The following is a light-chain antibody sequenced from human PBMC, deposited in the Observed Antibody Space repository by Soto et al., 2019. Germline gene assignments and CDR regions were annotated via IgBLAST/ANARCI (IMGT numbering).Light chain of an antibody. J-gene: IGLJ3*02. CDR1: TGAVTSGYY. CDR2: STS. CDR3: LLYDDGAWV. Sequence: QAVVTQEPSLTVSPGGTVTLTCASSTGAVTSGYYPNWFQQKPGQAPRALIYSTSNKYSWTPARFSASLLGGKAALTLSGVQPEDEAEYYCLLYDDGAWVFGGGTKLTVL. V-gene: IGLV7-43*01.